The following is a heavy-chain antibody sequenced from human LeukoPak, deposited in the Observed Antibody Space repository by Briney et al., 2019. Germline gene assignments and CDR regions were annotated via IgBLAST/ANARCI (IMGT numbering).Heavy chain of an antibody. D-gene: IGHD3-10*01. V-gene: IGHV1-46*01. CDR3: ARENSGYGMDV. Sequence: ASVKVSCKVSGYTLTELSMHWVRQAPGQGLEWMGIINPSGGSTSYAQKFQGRVTMTRDTSTSTVYMELSSLRSEDTAVYYCARENSGYGMDVWGQGNHGHRLL. CDR2: INPSGGST. J-gene: IGHJ6*02. CDR1: GYTLTELS.